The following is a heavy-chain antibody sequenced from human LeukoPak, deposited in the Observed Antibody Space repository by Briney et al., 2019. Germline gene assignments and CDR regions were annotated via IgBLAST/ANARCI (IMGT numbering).Heavy chain of an antibody. CDR3: ARDPYYYGSGSYFDY. V-gene: IGHV4-61*02. Sequence: SETLSLTCTVSGGSMSSGSYYWSWIRQPAGKGLEWIGRIYTSGSTNYNPSLKSRVTISVDTSKNQFSLKLTSVTAADTAVYYCARDPYYYGSGSYFDYWGQGALVTVSS. CDR1: GGSMSSGSYY. D-gene: IGHD3-10*01. CDR2: IYTSGST. J-gene: IGHJ4*02.